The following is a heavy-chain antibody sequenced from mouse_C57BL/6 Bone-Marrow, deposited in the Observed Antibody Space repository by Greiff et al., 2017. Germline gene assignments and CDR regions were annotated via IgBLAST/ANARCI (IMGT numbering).Heavy chain of an antibody. D-gene: IGHD2-3*01. J-gene: IGHJ2*01. CDR3: ARYDGYYFYYFDY. CDR2: IWWDDNK. Sequence: QVTLKVCGPGILQPSQTLSLTCSFSGFSLSTFGMGVGWIRQPSGKGLEWLAHIWWDDNKYYNQALKSPLTISKDTSQNQVFLKIANVDTEDTATYYCARYDGYYFYYFDYWGQGTTLTVSS. V-gene: IGHV8-8*01. CDR1: GFSLSTFGMG.